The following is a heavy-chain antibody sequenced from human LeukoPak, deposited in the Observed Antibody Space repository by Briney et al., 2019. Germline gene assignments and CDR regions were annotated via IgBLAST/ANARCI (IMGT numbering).Heavy chain of an antibody. Sequence: GASVKVSCKASGGTFSSYAISWVRQAPGQGLEWMGGIIPIFGTANYAQKFQGRVTITADESTSTAYMELSSLRSEDTAVYYCARAGYYDSSGYYYLGSWGQGTLVTVSS. CDR2: IIPIFGTA. D-gene: IGHD3-22*01. CDR3: ARAGYYDSSGYYYLGS. V-gene: IGHV1-69*13. J-gene: IGHJ4*02. CDR1: GGTFSSYA.